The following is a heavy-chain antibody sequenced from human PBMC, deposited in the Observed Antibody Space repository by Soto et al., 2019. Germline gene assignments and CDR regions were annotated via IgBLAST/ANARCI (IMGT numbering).Heavy chain of an antibody. J-gene: IGHJ3*02. Sequence: QVQLVQSGAEVKKPGASVKVSCKASGYTFTGYYMHWVRQAPGQGHEWMGWINPNSGGPNYAQEFQAWVPMTIDTSISTAYMELSRLRSDETAVYYCARGTYCYGDAFDIWGQGTMVTVSS. CDR3: ARGTYCYGDAFDI. V-gene: IGHV1-2*04. D-gene: IGHD2-21*01. CDR2: INPNSGGP. CDR1: GYTFTGYY.